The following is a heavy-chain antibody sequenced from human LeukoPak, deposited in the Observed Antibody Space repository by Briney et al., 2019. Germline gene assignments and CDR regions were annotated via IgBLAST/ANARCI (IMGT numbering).Heavy chain of an antibody. CDR1: GASISTYY. CDR3: ASSTGAIPGPSWYFDY. Sequence: SETLSLTCTVSGASISTYYWSWIRQPPGKGLEWLGYIYFTGSTNYNLSHESRVSISVDTSTKQFSLKLTSVTAADTAVYYCASSTGAIPGPSWYFDYWGQGTLVTVSS. V-gene: IGHV4-59*01. D-gene: IGHD7-27*01. J-gene: IGHJ4*02. CDR2: IYFTGST.